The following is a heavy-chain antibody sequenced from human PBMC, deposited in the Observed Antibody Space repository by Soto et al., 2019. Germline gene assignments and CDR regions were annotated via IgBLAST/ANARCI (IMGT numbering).Heavy chain of an antibody. D-gene: IGHD3-10*01. CDR2: ISHSGNT. CDR1: GGSFITYY. V-gene: IGHV4-34*01. Sequence: SETLSLTCAGYGGSFITYYWSWVRQTPGKGLEWIGEISHSGNTNYNPPLKSRVIMSVDTSKNQFSLKLSSVTAADTAVYYCRVKLFIGTDVFDIWDQGTMVTVSS. CDR3: RVKLFIGTDVFDI. J-gene: IGHJ3*02.